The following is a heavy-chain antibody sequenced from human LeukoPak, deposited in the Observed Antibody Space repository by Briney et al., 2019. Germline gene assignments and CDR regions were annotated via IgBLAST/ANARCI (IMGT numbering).Heavy chain of an antibody. V-gene: IGHV3-48*01. CDR2: ISSSSSTI. D-gene: IGHD3-10*01. CDR3: AKDQVTMVRGVPYQYNWFDP. Sequence: GGSLRLSCAASGFTFSSYSMNWVRQAPGKGLEWVSYISSSSSTIYYADSVKGRFTISRDNSKNTLYLQMNSLRAEDTAVYYCAKDQVTMVRGVPYQYNWFDPWGQGTLVTVSS. J-gene: IGHJ5*02. CDR1: GFTFSSYS.